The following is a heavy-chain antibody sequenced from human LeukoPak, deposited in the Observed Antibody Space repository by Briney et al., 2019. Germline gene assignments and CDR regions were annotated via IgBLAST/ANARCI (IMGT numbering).Heavy chain of an antibody. D-gene: IGHD3-10*01. CDR2: MNPNSGNT. J-gene: IGHJ4*02. CDR1: GYSFTSYD. CDR3: ARVQRVKFPLKYYFDY. Sequence: ASVKVSCKASGYSFTSYDINWVRQATGQGLEWMGWMNPNSGNTGYAQKFQGRVTMTRSTSISTAYMEPSSLRSEDTAVYYCARVQRVKFPLKYYFDYWGQGTLVTVSS. V-gene: IGHV1-8*01.